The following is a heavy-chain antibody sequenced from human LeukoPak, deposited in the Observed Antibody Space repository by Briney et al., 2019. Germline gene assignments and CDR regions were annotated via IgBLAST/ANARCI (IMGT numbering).Heavy chain of an antibody. V-gene: IGHV4-34*01. Sequence: PSETLSLTCAVYGGSFSGYYWSWLRQPPGKGLEWIGEINHSGSTNYNPSLKSRVTISVDTSKNQFSLKLSSVTAADTAVYYCARDLGGSYPVEYYFDYWGQGTLVTVSS. J-gene: IGHJ4*02. CDR1: GGSFSGYY. D-gene: IGHD1-26*01. CDR2: INHSGST. CDR3: ARDLGGSYPVEYYFDY.